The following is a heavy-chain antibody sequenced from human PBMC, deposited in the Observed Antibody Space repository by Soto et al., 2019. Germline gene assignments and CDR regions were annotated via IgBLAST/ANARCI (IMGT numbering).Heavy chain of an antibody. V-gene: IGHV3-30*18. D-gene: IGHD3-3*01. CDR2: ISYDGSNK. Sequence: QVQLAESGGGVVQPGRSLRLSCAASGFTFSSYGMHWVRQAPGKGLEWVAVISYDGSNKYYADSVKGRFTISRDNSKNTLYLQMNSLRAEDTAVYYCAKDRGVGYDFWSGLHDYWGQGTLVTVSS. CDR3: AKDRGVGYDFWSGLHDY. J-gene: IGHJ4*02. CDR1: GFTFSSYG.